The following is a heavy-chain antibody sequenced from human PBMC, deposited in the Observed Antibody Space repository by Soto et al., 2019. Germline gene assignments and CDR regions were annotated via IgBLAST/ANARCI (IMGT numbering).Heavy chain of an antibody. CDR1: GFSLSTSGVG. CDR2: IYWDDDK. J-gene: IGHJ4*02. Sequence: QITLKESGPTLVKPTQTLTLTCTFSGFSLSTSGVGVGWIRQPPGKALEWLALIYWDDDKRYSPSLKSRLTITKDTSKNPVVLTMTNMDPVDTATYYCVSDTHFRGGFDYWGQGTLVTVSS. CDR3: VSDTHFRGGFDY. V-gene: IGHV2-5*02. D-gene: IGHD3-3*02.